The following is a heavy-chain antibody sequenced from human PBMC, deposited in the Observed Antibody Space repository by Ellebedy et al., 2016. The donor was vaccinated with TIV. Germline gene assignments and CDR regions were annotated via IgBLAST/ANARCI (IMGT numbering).Heavy chain of an antibody. Sequence: GGSLRLSXAASGFIFGDHAMSWVRQAPGKGLEWVSGISVGGGSTYYADSVKGRFSISRDNSRNTVSLQINSLRPEDTAVYYCAKDKRPHYGGNSEVFGYWGQGTLVTVSS. D-gene: IGHD4-23*01. J-gene: IGHJ4*02. CDR1: GFIFGDHA. V-gene: IGHV3-23*01. CDR3: AKDKRPHYGGNSEVFGY. CDR2: ISVGGGST.